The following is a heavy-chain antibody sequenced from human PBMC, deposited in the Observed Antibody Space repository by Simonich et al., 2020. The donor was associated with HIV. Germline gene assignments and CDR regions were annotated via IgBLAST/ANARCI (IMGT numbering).Heavy chain of an antibody. CDR2: INHSGST. Sequence: QVQLQQWGAGLLKPSETLSLTCAVYGGSFSGYYWSWIRQPPGKGLEWIGEINHSGSTNYNPSLKSRVTISVDTSKNQFSLKLSSVTAADTAVYYCARRHPTTVTTHYFDYWGQGTLVTVSS. J-gene: IGHJ4*02. CDR1: GGSFSGYY. D-gene: IGHD4-17*01. V-gene: IGHV4-34*01. CDR3: ARRHPTTVTTHYFDY.